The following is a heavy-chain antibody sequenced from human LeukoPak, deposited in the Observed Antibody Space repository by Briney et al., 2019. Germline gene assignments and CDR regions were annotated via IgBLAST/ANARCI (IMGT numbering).Heavy chain of an antibody. CDR1: GFTFSSYG. CDR3: ARDYDSSGLHDY. D-gene: IGHD6-19*01. V-gene: IGHV3-30*03. J-gene: IGHJ4*02. Sequence: PGGSLRLSCAASGFTFSSYGMHWVRQAPGKGLEWVAVISYDGSNKYYADSVKGRFTISRDNSKNTLYLQMDSLRAEDTAVYYCARDYDSSGLHDYWGQGTLVTVSS. CDR2: ISYDGSNK.